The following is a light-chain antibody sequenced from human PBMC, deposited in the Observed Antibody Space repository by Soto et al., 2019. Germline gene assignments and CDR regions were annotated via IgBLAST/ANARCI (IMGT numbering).Light chain of an antibody. CDR1: SGDVGGYDF. CDR3: SSYAGSNIWV. Sequence: QSVLTQPPSASGSPGQSVTISCTGTSGDVGGYDFVSWYQQHPGKAPRLMIYEVNQRPSGVPYRFSGSKSGNTASLTVSGLQAEDEADYYCSSYAGSNIWVFGGGTKLTVL. CDR2: EVN. J-gene: IGLJ3*02. V-gene: IGLV2-8*01.